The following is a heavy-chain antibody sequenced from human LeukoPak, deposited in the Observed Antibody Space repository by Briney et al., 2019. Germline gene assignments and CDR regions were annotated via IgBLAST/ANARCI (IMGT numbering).Heavy chain of an antibody. CDR3: ARKNGGGFDY. CDR2: IYTSGSI. CDR1: GGSISSFY. Sequence: SETLSLTCTVSGGSISSFYLSWIRQPAGKALEWIGRIYTSGSINYNPSLKSRVTISVDKSKNQFSLKLSSVTAADTAVYYCARKNGGGFDYWGQGTLVTVSS. V-gene: IGHV4-4*07. D-gene: IGHD4-23*01. J-gene: IGHJ4*02.